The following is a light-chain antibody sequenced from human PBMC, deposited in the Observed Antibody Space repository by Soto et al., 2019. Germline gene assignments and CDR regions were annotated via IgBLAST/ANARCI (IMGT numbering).Light chain of an antibody. CDR3: AAWDDTLNGPV. CDR2: YDD. J-gene: IGLJ2*01. CDR1: SSNIGNNA. Sequence: HSVLTQPASVSEGHRQSVTISCSGSSSNIGNNAVNWYQQLPGQAPKLLIYYDDLLASGVSDRFSGSKSGTSASLAISGLQSEDEADYYCAAWDDTLNGPVFGGGTKVTVL. V-gene: IGLV1-36*01.